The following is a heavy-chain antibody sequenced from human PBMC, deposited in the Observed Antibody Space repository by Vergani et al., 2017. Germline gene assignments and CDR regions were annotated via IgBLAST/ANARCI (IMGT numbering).Heavy chain of an antibody. Sequence: QVQLVQSGAEVKKPGSSVKVSCKASVGTFSSYAISWVRQAPGQGLEWMGRIIPILGIANYAQEFQGRVTITADKSTSTAYMELSSLRSEDTAVYYCARGYSSSWYVPYGPDAFDIWGQGTMVTVSS. CDR3: ARGYSSSWYVPYGPDAFDI. V-gene: IGHV1-69*04. J-gene: IGHJ3*02. D-gene: IGHD6-13*01. CDR1: VGTFSSYA. CDR2: IIPILGIA.